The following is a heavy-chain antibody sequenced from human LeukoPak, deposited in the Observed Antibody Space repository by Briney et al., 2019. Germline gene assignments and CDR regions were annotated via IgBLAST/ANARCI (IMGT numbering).Heavy chain of an antibody. CDR1: GYTFTTYA. D-gene: IGHD6-13*01. Sequence: ASVKVSCKVSGYTFTTYAMRWVRQAPGQRLEWMGWINAGNGNTKYSQEFQGRVTITADKSTSTAYMELSSLRSEDTAVYYCARVAGIAAARNLTRAFDIWGQGTMVTVSS. CDR3: ARVAGIAAARNLTRAFDI. V-gene: IGHV1-3*03. CDR2: INAGNGNT. J-gene: IGHJ3*02.